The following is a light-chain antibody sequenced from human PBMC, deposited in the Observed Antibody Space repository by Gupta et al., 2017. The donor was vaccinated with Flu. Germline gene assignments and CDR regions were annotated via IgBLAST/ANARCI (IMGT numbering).Light chain of an antibody. Sequence: DIQMTQSPSSLSAPVGDRITITCQASQDITNYLNWFQQRPGKAPKLLISDASDLETGVPSRFSGSGSGTYFTFTITSLQPEDIATYYCQQDESLPYTFGQGTKMEI. CDR3: QQDESLPYT. V-gene: IGKV1-33*01. CDR2: DAS. CDR1: QDITNY. J-gene: IGKJ2*01.